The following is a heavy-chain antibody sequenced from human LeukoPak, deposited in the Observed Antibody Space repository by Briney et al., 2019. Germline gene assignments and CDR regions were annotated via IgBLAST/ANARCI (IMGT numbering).Heavy chain of an antibody. Sequence: GGSLRLSCAASGFTFTSYWVSWVRQAPGKGLEWVASINQDGTEKHYVDSVKGRFTISRDNVKNSLFLQMNSLRAEDTAVYYCGRGSGDIDYWGQGTLVTVSS. J-gene: IGHJ4*02. V-gene: IGHV3-7*04. CDR1: GFTFTSYW. CDR2: INQDGTEK. D-gene: IGHD3-3*01. CDR3: GRGSGDIDY.